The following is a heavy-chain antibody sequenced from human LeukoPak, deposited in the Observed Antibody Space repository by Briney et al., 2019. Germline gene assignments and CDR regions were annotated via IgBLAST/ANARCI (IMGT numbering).Heavy chain of an antibody. CDR1: GYTFTDYH. Sequence: VASVKVSCKASGYTFTDYHMHWVRQAPGQGLEWMGWINPKTGGTNYAQEFQGRVTLTRDTPISTAYMEVSSLTSDDTAVYYCVRDFPDYSSHFDYWGQGTLVTVPS. CDR2: INPKTGGT. V-gene: IGHV1-2*02. D-gene: IGHD6-19*01. CDR3: VRDFPDYSSHFDY. J-gene: IGHJ4*02.